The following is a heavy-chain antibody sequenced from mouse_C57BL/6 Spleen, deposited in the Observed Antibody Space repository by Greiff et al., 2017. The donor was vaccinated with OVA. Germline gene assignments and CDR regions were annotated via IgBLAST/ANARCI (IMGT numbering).Heavy chain of an antibody. Sequence: QVQLKQPGAELVMPGASVKLSCKASGYTFTSYWMHWVKQRPGQGLEWIGEIDPSDSYTNYNQKFKGKSTLTVDKSSSTAYMQLSSLTSEDSAVYYCARGGPAWFAYWGQGTLVTVSA. D-gene: IGHD1-1*02. V-gene: IGHV1-69*01. CDR2: IDPSDSYT. J-gene: IGHJ3*01. CDR1: GYTFTSYW. CDR3: ARGGPAWFAY.